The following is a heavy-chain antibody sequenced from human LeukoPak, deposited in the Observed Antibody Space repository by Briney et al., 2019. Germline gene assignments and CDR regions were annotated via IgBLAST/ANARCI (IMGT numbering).Heavy chain of an antibody. CDR1: GFTFSSYW. J-gene: IGHJ4*02. CDR2: IKQDGSEK. V-gene: IGHV3-7*01. D-gene: IGHD5-12*01. Sequence: GGSLRLSCAASGFTFSSYWMSWVLQAPGKGLEWVANIKQDGSEKYYVDSVKGRFTISRDNAKNSLYLQMNSLRAEDTAVYYCARDSGYSGYDFDYWGQGTLVTVSS. CDR3: ARDSGYSGYDFDY.